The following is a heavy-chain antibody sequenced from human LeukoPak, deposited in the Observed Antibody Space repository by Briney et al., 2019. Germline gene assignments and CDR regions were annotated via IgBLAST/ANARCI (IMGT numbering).Heavy chain of an antibody. CDR2: ISSGDNT. CDR1: GFTVSSNY. CDR3: AKGGGIAVAGEFDY. D-gene: IGHD6-19*01. Sequence: GGSLRLSCAASGFTVSSNYMSWVRQAPGKGLEWVSVISSGDNTYYADSVKGRFTISRDNSKNTLYLQMNSLRAEDTAVYYCAKGGGIAVAGEFDYWGQGTLVTVSS. V-gene: IGHV3-53*01. J-gene: IGHJ4*02.